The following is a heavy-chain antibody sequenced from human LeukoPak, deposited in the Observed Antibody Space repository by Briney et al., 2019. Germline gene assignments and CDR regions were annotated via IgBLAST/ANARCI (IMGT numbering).Heavy chain of an antibody. V-gene: IGHV3-23*01. J-gene: IGHJ4*02. CDR1: GLTFSSYA. CDR3: ARWSGDYKFDY. CDR2: VSGSDGRT. Sequence: PGGSLRLSCAASGLTFSSYAMSWVRQAPGKGLEWVSGVSGSDGRTYYAASVKGRFTISRDNSKDTLFLQMNSLRADDTALYYCARWSGDYKFDYWGQGTLVTVSS. D-gene: IGHD3-3*01.